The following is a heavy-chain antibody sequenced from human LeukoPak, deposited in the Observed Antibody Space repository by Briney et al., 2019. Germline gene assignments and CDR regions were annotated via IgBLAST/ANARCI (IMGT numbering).Heavy chain of an antibody. J-gene: IGHJ4*02. Sequence: GGSLRLSCAASGFTFSSYGMHWVRQAPGKGLEWVAVISYVESNKYYADSVKGRFTISRDNSENMLYLQMNSLRAEDTAVYYCATYYSSGYLGFQYWGQGTLVTVSS. D-gene: IGHD3-22*01. CDR3: ATYYSSGYLGFQY. V-gene: IGHV3-30*03. CDR2: ISYVESNK. CDR1: GFTFSSYG.